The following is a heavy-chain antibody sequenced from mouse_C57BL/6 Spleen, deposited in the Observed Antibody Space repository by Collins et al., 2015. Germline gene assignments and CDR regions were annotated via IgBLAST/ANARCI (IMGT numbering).Heavy chain of an antibody. V-gene: IGHV1-87*01. D-gene: IGHD1-1*01. Sequence: QVQLQQSGAELARPGASVKLSCKASGYTFTSYWMQWVKQRPGQGLEWIGAIYPGDGDTRYTQKFKGKATLTADKSSSTAYMQLSSLASEDSAVYYCARFHYGSAYWGQGTLVTVSA. CDR1: GYTFTSYW. CDR2: IYPGDGDT. J-gene: IGHJ3*01. CDR3: ARFHYGSAY.